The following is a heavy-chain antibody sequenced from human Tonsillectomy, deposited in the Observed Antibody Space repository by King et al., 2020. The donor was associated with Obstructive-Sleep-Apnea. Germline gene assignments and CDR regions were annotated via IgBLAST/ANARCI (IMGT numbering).Heavy chain of an antibody. CDR1: GYTFTNYG. CDR2: ISAYNGNT. CDR3: ARSPRLGFCDY. J-gene: IGHJ4*02. D-gene: IGHD3-3*01. Sequence: QLGQSGAEVKKPGASVKVSFKASGYTFTNYGIALVRQAPGQGLEWMGWISAYNGNTNYAQNLQGRGTMTTDTSTSTAYMELRSLRSDDTAVYYCARSPRLGFCDYWGQGTLVTVSS. V-gene: IGHV1-18*01.